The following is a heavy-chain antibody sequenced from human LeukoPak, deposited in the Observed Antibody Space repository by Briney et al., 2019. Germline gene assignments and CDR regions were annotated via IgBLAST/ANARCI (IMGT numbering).Heavy chain of an antibody. Sequence: PGGSLRLSCAASGFTFSGYWMSWVRQAPGKGLEWVANIKQDGSEKYYVDSVKGRFTISRDNAKNSLYLQMNSLRAEDTAVYYCARDLTMVRGVIKGYFDYWGQGTLVTVSS. CDR3: ARDLTMVRGVIKGYFDY. CDR1: GFTFSGYW. J-gene: IGHJ4*02. V-gene: IGHV3-7*01. CDR2: IKQDGSEK. D-gene: IGHD3-10*01.